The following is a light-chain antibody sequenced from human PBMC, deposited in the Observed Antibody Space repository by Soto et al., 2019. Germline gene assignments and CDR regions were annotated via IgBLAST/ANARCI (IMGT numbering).Light chain of an antibody. CDR1: QSVNNN. CDR3: QHYNNRPPVT. J-gene: IGKJ2*01. V-gene: IGKV3-15*01. Sequence: EIVMTQSPATLSVSPGERATLSCRASQSVNNNLACYQQKPGQAPRLLIYDASTRATGIAARFSGSGSGTEFTLTISSLQSEDFAVYYCQHYNNRPPVTFGQGTKLEIK. CDR2: DAS.